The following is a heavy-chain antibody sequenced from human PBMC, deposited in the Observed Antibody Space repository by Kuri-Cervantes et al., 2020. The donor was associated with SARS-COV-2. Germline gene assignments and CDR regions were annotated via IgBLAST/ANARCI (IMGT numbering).Heavy chain of an antibody. J-gene: IGHJ4*02. CDR2: IYYSGRA. V-gene: IGHV4-59*01. D-gene: IGHD1-26*01. CDR3: ARDNILFSGSGFDY. CDR1: GGSISSYY. Sequence: SETLSLTCSVSGGSISSYYCSWIRQPPGKGLEWNGYIYYSGRANYNPSLNLRVTVTVDTSKTQYSLKLSSVTAADTAVDYCARDNILFSGSGFDYWGQGTLVTVSS.